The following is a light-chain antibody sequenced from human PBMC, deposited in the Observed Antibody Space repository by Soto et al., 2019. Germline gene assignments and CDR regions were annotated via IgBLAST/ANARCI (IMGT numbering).Light chain of an antibody. J-gene: IGKJ1*01. CDR2: GAS. CDR1: QSLRSN. Sequence: ILMTQSPPTLSGSPGEEATLAWGASQSLRSNLDWYQQKPGKAPRLLIYGASTRATGIPARFSGSGSGTELTITISSLKSEDFEVYYCQQYSYWPRTFGQGTKVDIK. V-gene: IGKV3-15*01. CDR3: QQYSYWPRT.